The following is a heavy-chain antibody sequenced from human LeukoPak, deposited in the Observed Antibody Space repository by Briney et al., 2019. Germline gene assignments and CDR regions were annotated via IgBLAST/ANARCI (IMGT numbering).Heavy chain of an antibody. J-gene: IGHJ5*02. V-gene: IGHV4-4*07. D-gene: IGHD3-10*01. CDR1: GRSIRSVY. CDR2: IYATDLT. Sequence: SGTLSLTCTVSGRSIRSVYWNWIRQSAGKGLEWIGRIYATDLTNYNPSLKSRVTLSVDMSKNELSLTLKSVTAADTAVYHCARGFGSGTSPIDLWGQGALVTVSS. CDR3: ARGFGSGTSPIDL.